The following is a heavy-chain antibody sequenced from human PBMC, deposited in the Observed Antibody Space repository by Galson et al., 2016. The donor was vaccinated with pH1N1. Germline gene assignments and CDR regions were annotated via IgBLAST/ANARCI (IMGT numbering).Heavy chain of an antibody. D-gene: IGHD4-17*01. CDR1: GYTFTDYY. Sequence: VKVSCKASGYTFTDYYPHWVRQAPGQGLEWMGWMSTNSDDTNSAQNFQGRVTMTRDTSVTTAYMELSRLRSDDTAIYYCARVGPTVTTYDSWGQGTLVTVSS. V-gene: IGHV1-2*02. CDR3: ARVGPTVTTYDS. J-gene: IGHJ4*02. CDR2: MSTNSDDT.